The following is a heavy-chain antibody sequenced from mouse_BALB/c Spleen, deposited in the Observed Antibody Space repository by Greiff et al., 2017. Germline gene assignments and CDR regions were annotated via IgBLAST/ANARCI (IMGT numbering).Heavy chain of an antibody. V-gene: IGHV1-87*01. J-gene: IGHJ2*01. Sequence: VQLQQSGAELARPGASVTLSCTASGYTFTSYWMQWVKQRPGQGLEWIGAIYPGDGDTRYTQKFKGKATLTADKSSSTAYMQLSSLASEDSAVYYCARWGDYWGQGTTLTVSS. CDR2: IYPGDGDT. CDR1: GYTFTSYW. D-gene: IGHD2-3*01. CDR3: ARWGDY.